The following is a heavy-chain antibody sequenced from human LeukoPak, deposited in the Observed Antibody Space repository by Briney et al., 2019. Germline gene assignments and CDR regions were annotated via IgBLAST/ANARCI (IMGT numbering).Heavy chain of an antibody. Sequence: GASVKVSCXASGYTFTSNDINWVRRATGQGLEWMGWMNPNSANTGYAQNFQGRIALTRDTSINTAYMELYSLGSDDTAVYYCARGVRFGELFFDSWGQGTLVTVSS. D-gene: IGHD3-10*01. CDR1: GYTFTSND. J-gene: IGHJ4*02. CDR2: MNPNSANT. CDR3: ARGVRFGELFFDS. V-gene: IGHV1-8*01.